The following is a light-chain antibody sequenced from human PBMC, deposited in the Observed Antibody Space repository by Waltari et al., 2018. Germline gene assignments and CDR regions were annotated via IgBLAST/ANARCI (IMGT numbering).Light chain of an antibody. Sequence: QSVLTQPPSASGTPGQRVTISCSGGRSNIGTHYVFWYQPFPGTAPKLLIYRIYRRPAGVPDRFAGSKSGNSASLAISGLRSEDEADYYCAAWDDRLSVWVFGGGTKLTVL. CDR1: RSNIGTHY. CDR2: RIY. J-gene: IGLJ3*02. CDR3: AAWDDRLSVWV. V-gene: IGLV1-47*01.